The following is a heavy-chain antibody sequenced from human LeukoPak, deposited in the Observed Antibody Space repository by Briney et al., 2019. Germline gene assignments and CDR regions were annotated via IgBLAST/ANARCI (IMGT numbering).Heavy chain of an antibody. CDR1: GFTFSSYG. V-gene: IGHV3-30*18. J-gene: IGHJ4*02. CDR2: ISYDGSNK. Sequence: GRSLRLSCAASGFTFSSYGMHWVRQAPGKGLEWVAVISYDGSNKYYADSVKGRFTISRDNSKNTLYLQMNSLRAEDTAMYYCAKDLHYWGQGTLVTVSS. CDR3: AKDLHY.